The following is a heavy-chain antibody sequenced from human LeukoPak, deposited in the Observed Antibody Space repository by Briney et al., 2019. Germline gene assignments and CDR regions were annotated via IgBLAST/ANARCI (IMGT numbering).Heavy chain of an antibody. CDR2: IYYSGST. CDR3: ASNTDQWLDGDY. D-gene: IGHD6-19*01. J-gene: IGHJ4*02. Sequence: NPSETLSLTCTVSGGSISSSSYYWGWIRQPPGKGLEWIGSIYYSGSTYYNPSLKSRVTISVDTSKNQFSLKLSSVTAADTAVYYCASNTDQWLDGDYWGQGTLVTVSS. V-gene: IGHV4-39*07. CDR1: GGSISSSSYY.